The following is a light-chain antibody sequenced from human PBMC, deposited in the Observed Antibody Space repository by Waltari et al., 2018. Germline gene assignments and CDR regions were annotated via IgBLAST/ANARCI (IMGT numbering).Light chain of an antibody. CDR3: SSYRSRNTPVL. V-gene: IGLV2-14*01. CDR1: SSDIGAYNY. Sequence: QSALTQPASVSGSPGQSITISCTGTSSDIGAYNYVSWYQQHPGKAPKLMISGVTNRPPGVPVRFSGSKSGNTASLRISGLQAEDEADYYCSSYRSRNTPVLFGGGTTLTVV. CDR2: GVT. J-gene: IGLJ3*02.